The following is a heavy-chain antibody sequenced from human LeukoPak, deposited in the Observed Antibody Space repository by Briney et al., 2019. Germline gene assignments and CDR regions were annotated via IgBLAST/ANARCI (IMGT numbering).Heavy chain of an antibody. V-gene: IGHV1-2*02. CDR3: ARDLEGYHYGSGNYLQ. CDR2: INPNSGGT. Sequence: ASVKVSCKASGYTFTGYYIHWLRQAPGQGLEWMGFINPNSGGTNYAQKFQGRVTMTRDTSISTAYMELSNLTSDDTAVYYCARDLEGYHYGSGNYLQWGQGSLVIVSS. J-gene: IGHJ4*02. CDR1: GYTFTGYY. D-gene: IGHD3-10*01.